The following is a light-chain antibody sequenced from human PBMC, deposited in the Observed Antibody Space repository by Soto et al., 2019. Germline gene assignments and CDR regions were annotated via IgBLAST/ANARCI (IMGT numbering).Light chain of an antibody. CDR3: CSYTTSSTYV. CDR1: SSDVGGYNY. Sequence: QSVLTQPASVSGSPGQSIAISCTGTSSDVGGYNYVSWYQQHPGKAPKLMIYDVNNRPSGVSNRFSGSKSGNTASLTISGLQAEDEADYYCCSYTTSSTYV. CDR2: DVN. J-gene: IGLJ1*01. V-gene: IGLV2-14*03.